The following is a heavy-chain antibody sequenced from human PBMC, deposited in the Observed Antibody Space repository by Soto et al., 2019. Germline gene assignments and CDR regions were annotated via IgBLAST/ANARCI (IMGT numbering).Heavy chain of an antibody. V-gene: IGHV6-1*01. CDR2: TYYRSKWYN. CDR1: GDSVSSNSAA. D-gene: IGHD6-13*01. Sequence: SQTLSLTCAISGDSVSSNSAAWNWIRQSPSRGLEWLGRTYYRSKWYNDYAVSVKSRITINPDTFKNQFSLQLNSVTPEDTAVYYCAREVGAAAGNYYYYGMDVWGQGTTVTVSS. CDR3: AREVGAAAGNYYYYGMDV. J-gene: IGHJ6*02.